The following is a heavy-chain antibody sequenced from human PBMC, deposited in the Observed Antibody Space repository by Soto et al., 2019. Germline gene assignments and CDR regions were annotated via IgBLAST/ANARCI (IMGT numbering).Heavy chain of an antibody. CDR1: GYTFTSYA. CDR3: ARDVSYSGYDWPLDS. Sequence: ASVKVSCKASGYTFTSYAMHWVRQAPGQRLEWMGWINAGNGNTKYSQKFQGRVTLTRDTCARTAYMELSSLRYEDTAVYYCARDVSYSGYDWPLDSWGQGTLATVSS. D-gene: IGHD5-12*01. V-gene: IGHV1-3*01. J-gene: IGHJ4*02. CDR2: INAGNGNT.